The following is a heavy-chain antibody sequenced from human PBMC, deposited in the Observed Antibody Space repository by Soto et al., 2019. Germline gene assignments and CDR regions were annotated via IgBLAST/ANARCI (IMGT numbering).Heavy chain of an antibody. J-gene: IGHJ1*01. V-gene: IGHV1-46*01. CDR2: INASDGST. CDR1: GFPFISYY. CDR3: ARPYGAGLYYRYHLQH. Sequence: QVQLGQSGAEMKNPGASVKVSCMISGFPFISYYLHWVRRAPGDGLEWMGIINASDGSTNYAQKFQGRLTMNRDPSTSTIYMELSSMRPEYAAIYYCARPYGAGLYYRYHLQHWSQGTLVTVSS. D-gene: IGHD3-10*01.